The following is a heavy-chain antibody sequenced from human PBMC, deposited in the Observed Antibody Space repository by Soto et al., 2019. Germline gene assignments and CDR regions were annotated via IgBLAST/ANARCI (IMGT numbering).Heavy chain of an antibody. V-gene: IGHV3-7*01. Sequence: EVQLVESGGGLVQPGGSLRLSCAASGFTFSSYWMSWVRQAPGKGLEWVANIKQDGSEKYYVDSVKGRFTISRDNAKNSLYLQMNSLRAEDTAVYYCARDGGSYYYGMDVWGQGTTVTVSS. CDR3: ARDGGSYYYGMDV. D-gene: IGHD2-15*01. J-gene: IGHJ6*02. CDR1: GFTFSSYW. CDR2: IKQDGSEK.